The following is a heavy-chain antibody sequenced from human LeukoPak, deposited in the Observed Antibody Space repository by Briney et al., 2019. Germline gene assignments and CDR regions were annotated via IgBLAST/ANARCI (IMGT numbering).Heavy chain of an antibody. CDR1: GGSISSSSYY. Sequence: SETLSLTCTVSGGSISSSSYYWGWIRQPPGKGLEWIGSIYYSGSTYYNPSLKSRVTISVDTSKNQFSLKLSSVTAADTAVYYCARDGGLAYCGGDCYRHWYFDLWGRGTLVTVSS. CDR2: IYYSGST. CDR3: ARDGGLAYCGGDCYRHWYFDL. V-gene: IGHV4-39*07. J-gene: IGHJ2*01. D-gene: IGHD2-21*02.